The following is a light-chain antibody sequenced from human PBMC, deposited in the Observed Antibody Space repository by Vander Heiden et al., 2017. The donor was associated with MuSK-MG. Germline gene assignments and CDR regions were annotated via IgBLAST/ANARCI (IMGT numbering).Light chain of an antibody. V-gene: IGKV1-9*01. CDR1: QDITSF. Sequence: DIQLTQSPSFLSASVGDRVTITCRASQDITSFLAWYQQKPGKAPKLLIYAASTLQSGIPSRFAGSGSGTEFTLTISSLQPEDSATYYCLQLHSYPYTFGQGTKLEIK. J-gene: IGKJ2*01. CDR2: AAS. CDR3: LQLHSYPYT.